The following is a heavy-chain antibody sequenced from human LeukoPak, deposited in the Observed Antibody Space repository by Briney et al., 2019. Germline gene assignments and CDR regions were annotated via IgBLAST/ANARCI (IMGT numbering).Heavy chain of an antibody. Sequence: ASVKVSCKASGYTFTSYDINWVRQATGQGLEWMGWMNPNSGNTGYAQKFQGRVTMTRNTSISTAYMELSSLRSEDTAVYHCASSTTPYYYYGMDVWGQGTTVTVSS. V-gene: IGHV1-8*02. J-gene: IGHJ6*02. D-gene: IGHD2-2*01. CDR1: GYTFTSYD. CDR2: MNPNSGNT. CDR3: ASSTTPYYYYGMDV.